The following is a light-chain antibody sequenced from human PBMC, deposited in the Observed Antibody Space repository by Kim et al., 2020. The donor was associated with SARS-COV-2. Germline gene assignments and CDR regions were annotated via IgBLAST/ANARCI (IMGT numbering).Light chain of an antibody. Sequence: SPGETATLSCRASQSVNSNLAWYQQKPGQAPRLLIYGVSIRATGIPARFSGSGSGTEFTLTISSLQSEDFAVYYCQQYNNWPPWTFGQGTKVDIK. CDR2: GVS. V-gene: IGKV3-15*01. J-gene: IGKJ1*01. CDR1: QSVNSN. CDR3: QQYNNWPPWT.